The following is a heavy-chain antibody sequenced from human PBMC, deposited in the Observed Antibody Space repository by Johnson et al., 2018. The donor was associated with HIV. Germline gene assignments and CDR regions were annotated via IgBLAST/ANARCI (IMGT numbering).Heavy chain of an antibody. CDR1: GFTFSSYG. V-gene: IGHV3-33*06. Sequence: QVQLVESGGGVVQPGRSLRLSCAASGFTFSSYGMHWVRQAPGKGLEWVAVIRYDGSNKYYADSVKGRFTISRDNSKNTLYLQMNSLRAEDTAVYYCAKDLDSSSWGAFDIWGQGTMVTVSS. J-gene: IGHJ3*02. D-gene: IGHD6-6*01. CDR2: IRYDGSNK. CDR3: AKDLDSSSWGAFDI.